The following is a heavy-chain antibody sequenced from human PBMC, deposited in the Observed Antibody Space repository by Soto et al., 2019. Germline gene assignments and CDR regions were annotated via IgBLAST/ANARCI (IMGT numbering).Heavy chain of an antibody. Sequence: QVQLQESGPGPVKPSQTLSLTCTVSGDPMTTVGYYWTWIRQQPGQGLEWIGFISYSGSTYYSSSLKGRVAISADTSKNQFSLKLNSVTAADTAVYYCTRGDYWGQGTLVTVSS. J-gene: IGHJ4*02. V-gene: IGHV4-31*03. CDR3: TRGDY. CDR1: GDPMTTVGYY. CDR2: ISYSGST.